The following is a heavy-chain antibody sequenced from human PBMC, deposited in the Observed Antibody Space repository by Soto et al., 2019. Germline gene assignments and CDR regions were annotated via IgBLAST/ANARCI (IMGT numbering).Heavy chain of an antibody. CDR1: GGSISSSSYY. V-gene: IGHV4-39*07. Sequence: SETLSLTCTVSGGSISSSSYYWGWIRQPPGQGLEWLGTIYSLGNTYYNPSLKCRVTISVDTSKNQFSLKLSSVTAADTAVYYCARPAARYSDAFDIWGQGTMVTVSS. CDR2: IYSLGNT. J-gene: IGHJ3*02. CDR3: ARPAARYSDAFDI. D-gene: IGHD2-2*01.